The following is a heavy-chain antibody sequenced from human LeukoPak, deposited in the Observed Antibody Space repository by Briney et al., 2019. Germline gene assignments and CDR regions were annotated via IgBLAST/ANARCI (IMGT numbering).Heavy chain of an antibody. CDR1: GFTFSTYW. D-gene: IGHD2-15*01. V-gene: IGHV3-74*01. CDR2: INSDGSST. J-gene: IGHJ4*02. CDR3: ATEACSRGACYFDY. Sequence: GGSLRLSCTASGFTFSTYWMHWVRQAPGKGLVWVSRINSDGSSTSYADSVKGRFTISRDNAKNTLFLQMNSLGAEDTAVYYCATEACSRGACYFDYWGQGTLVTVSS.